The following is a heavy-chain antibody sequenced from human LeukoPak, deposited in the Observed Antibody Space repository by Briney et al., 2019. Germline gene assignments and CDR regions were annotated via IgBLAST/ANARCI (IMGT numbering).Heavy chain of an antibody. J-gene: IGHJ3*02. V-gene: IGHV3-48*03. CDR2: ISSSDSTI. CDR1: GFTFSSYE. Sequence: GGSLRLSCAASGFTFSSYEMHWVRQAPGKGLEWVSYISSSDSTIYYADSVKGRFTISRDNAKNSLYLQMNSLRAEDTAVYYCAKDRLWFGELLDAFDIWGQGTMVTVSS. D-gene: IGHD3-10*01. CDR3: AKDRLWFGELLDAFDI.